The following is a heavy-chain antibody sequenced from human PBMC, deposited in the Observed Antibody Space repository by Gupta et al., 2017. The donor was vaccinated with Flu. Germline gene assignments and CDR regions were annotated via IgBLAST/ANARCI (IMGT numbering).Heavy chain of an antibody. D-gene: IGHD1-1*01. V-gene: IGHV1-2*02. J-gene: IGHJ4*02. CDR1: FTGYY. CDR2: INPNSGGT. CDR3: ARALNSIENFDY. Sequence: FTGYYMHWVRQAPGQGLEWMAWINPNSGGTNYAQKFQGRVTMTRDTSISTAYMELSRLRSDDTAVYYCARALNSIENFDYWGQGTLVTVSS.